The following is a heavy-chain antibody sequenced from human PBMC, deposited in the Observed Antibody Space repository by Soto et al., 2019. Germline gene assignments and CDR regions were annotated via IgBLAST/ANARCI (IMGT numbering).Heavy chain of an antibody. CDR1: GFSFSSFG. CDR3: AMRGAAMVTYYFDF. J-gene: IGHJ4*02. CDR2: LSGTGRST. D-gene: IGHD5-18*01. Sequence: GGSLRLSCAASGFSFSSFGMSWVRQAPGKGLECVSSLSGTGRSTYYADSVKGRFTISRDNSKDTVYLEMNSLRAEDTAIYYCAMRGAAMVTYYFDFWGQGTVVTVYS. V-gene: IGHV3-23*01.